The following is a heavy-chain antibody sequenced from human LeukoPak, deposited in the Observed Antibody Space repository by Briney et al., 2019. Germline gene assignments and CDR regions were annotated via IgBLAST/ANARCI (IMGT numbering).Heavy chain of an antibody. CDR1: GGSISSSSYY. CDR2: IYYSGST. D-gene: IGHD3-22*01. J-gene: IGHJ5*02. V-gene: IGHV4-39*07. CDR3: ASSRGGHYDRSLFDP. Sequence: SETLTLTCTVSGGSISSSSYYWGWIRQPPGKGLEWIGSIYYSGSTNYNPSLKSRVTISVDTSKNQFSLKLSSVTAADTAVYYCASSRGGHYDRSLFDPWGQGTLVTVSS.